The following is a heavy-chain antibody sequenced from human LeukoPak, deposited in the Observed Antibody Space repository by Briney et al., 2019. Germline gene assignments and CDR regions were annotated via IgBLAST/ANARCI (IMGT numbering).Heavy chain of an antibody. Sequence: GGSLRLSCAASGFTFGSYSMNWVRQAPGKGLEWVSSISSSSSYIYYADSVKGRFTISRDNAKNSLYLQMNSLRAEDTAVYYCARAPTSSSWFRWYFDLWGRGTLVTVSS. J-gene: IGHJ2*01. CDR2: ISSSSSYI. CDR1: GFTFGSYS. D-gene: IGHD6-13*01. CDR3: ARAPTSSSWFRWYFDL. V-gene: IGHV3-21*01.